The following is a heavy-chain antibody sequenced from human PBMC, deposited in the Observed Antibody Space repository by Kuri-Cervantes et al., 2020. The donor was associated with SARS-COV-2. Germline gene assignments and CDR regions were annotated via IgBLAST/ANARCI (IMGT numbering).Heavy chain of an antibody. J-gene: IGHJ4*02. CDR2: IIPIFGTA. CDR3: ARGGDGYTYGWPFDY. CDR1: GYTFTSYG. D-gene: IGHD5-18*01. V-gene: IGHV1-18*01. Sequence: ASVKVSCKASGYTFTSYGISWVRQAPGQGVEWMGGIIPIFGTANYAQKFQGRVTMTTDTPASTAYMELRSLRSDDTAIYYCARGGDGYTYGWPFDYWGQGTLVTVSS.